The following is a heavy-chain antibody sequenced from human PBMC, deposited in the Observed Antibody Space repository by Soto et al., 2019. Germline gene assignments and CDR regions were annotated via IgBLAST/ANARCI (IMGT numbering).Heavy chain of an antibody. J-gene: IGHJ1*01. Sequence: QAQLMQSGAEVKEPGSSVKVSCKASGGTFSGYAISWVRQSPGQGLEWLGGIIPIFGITNYAQKFQNRLTIAADETSATVYMDLRSLTSEDSAIYYCARDPRSITGTTSSEDFQHWGQGT. D-gene: IGHD1-1*01. CDR2: IIPIFGIT. CDR3: ARDPRSITGTTSSEDFQH. V-gene: IGHV1-69*01. CDR1: GGTFSGYA.